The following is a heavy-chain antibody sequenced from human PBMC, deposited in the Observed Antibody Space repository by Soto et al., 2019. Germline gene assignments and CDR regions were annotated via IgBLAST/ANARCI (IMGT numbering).Heavy chain of an antibody. D-gene: IGHD2-15*01. CDR2: IIPIFGTA. CDR3: ARDLGVVDSGTYYYYGMDV. Sequence: SVKVSCKASGGTFSSYAISWVRQAPGQGLEWMGGIIPIFGTANYAQKFQGRVTITADESTSTAYMELSSLRSEDTAVCYCARDLGVVDSGTYYYYGMDVWGQGTTVTVSS. CDR1: GGTFSSYA. V-gene: IGHV1-69*13. J-gene: IGHJ6*02.